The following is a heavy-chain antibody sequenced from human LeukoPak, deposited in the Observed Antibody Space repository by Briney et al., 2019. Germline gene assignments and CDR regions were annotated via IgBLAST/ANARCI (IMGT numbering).Heavy chain of an antibody. V-gene: IGHV1-69*13. CDR2: IIPIFGTA. Sequence: ASLKVSCKASGGTFSSYAISWVRQAPGQGLEWMGGIIPIFGTANYAQKFQGRVTITADESTSTAYMELSSLRSEDTAVYYCARDSSEFRSLIPHWGQGTLVTVSS. CDR1: GGTFSSYA. D-gene: IGHD2-21*01. CDR3: ARDSSEFRSLIPH. J-gene: IGHJ1*01.